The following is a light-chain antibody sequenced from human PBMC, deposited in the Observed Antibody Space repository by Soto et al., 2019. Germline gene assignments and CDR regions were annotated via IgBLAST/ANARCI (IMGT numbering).Light chain of an antibody. CDR2: QNN. Sequence: QSVLTQPPSASGTPGQRVTISCSGSSSNIGGNYVYWHQHLPGTAPRNLIYQNNQRPSGVPDRFSGSKSGTSASLAISGLRSEDEADYYCVTWDDSLCAWVFGGGTKLTVL. CDR1: SSNIGGNY. CDR3: VTWDDSLCAWV. V-gene: IGLV1-47*01. J-gene: IGLJ3*02.